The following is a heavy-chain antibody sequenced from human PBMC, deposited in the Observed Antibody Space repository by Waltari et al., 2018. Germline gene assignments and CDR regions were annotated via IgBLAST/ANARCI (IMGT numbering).Heavy chain of an antibody. J-gene: IGHJ4*02. CDR3: ARIPIAAAVTYYFDY. V-gene: IGHV4-4*02. CDR1: GGSISSSNW. Sequence: QVQLQESGPGLVKPSGTLSLTCAVSGGSISSSNWWSWVRQPPGKGREWIGEIYQSGSTNHDTSLKGRVTISVDKSKNQFSLKLSSVTAADTAVYYCARIPIAAAVTYYFDYWGQGTLVTVSS. CDR2: IYQSGST. D-gene: IGHD6-13*01.